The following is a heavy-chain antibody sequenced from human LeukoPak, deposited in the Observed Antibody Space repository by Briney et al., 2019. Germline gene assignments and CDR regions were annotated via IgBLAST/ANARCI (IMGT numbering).Heavy chain of an antibody. V-gene: IGHV1-58*01. Sequence: GASVKASCKASGFTFTSSAVQWVRQARGQRLEWMGWIVVGSGNTNYAQKFQERVTITRDVSTSTAYMELSSLRSEDTAVYYCAADLKAGPTRPTFDPWGQGTLVTVSS. CDR3: AADLKAGPTRPTFDP. CDR1: GFTFTSSA. CDR2: IVVGSGNT. J-gene: IGHJ5*02.